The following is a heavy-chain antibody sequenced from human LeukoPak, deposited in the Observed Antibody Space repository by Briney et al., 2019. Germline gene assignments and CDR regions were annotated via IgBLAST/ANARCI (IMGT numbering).Heavy chain of an antibody. Sequence: SETLSLTCTVSGGSITRGNYYWSWIRQHPGKGLEWIGEIYHSGSTNYNPSLKSRVTISVDKSKNQFSLKLSSVTAADTAVYYCARLMAPSYATPGDYWGQGTLVTVSS. D-gene: IGHD2-8*01. J-gene: IGHJ4*02. CDR1: GGSITRGNYY. V-gene: IGHV4-39*07. CDR3: ARLMAPSYATPGDY. CDR2: IYHSGST.